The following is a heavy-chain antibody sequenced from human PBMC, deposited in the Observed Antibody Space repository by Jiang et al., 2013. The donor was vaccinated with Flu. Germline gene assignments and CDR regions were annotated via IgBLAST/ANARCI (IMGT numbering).Heavy chain of an antibody. D-gene: IGHD3-22*01. CDR1: GYKFNTYW. J-gene: IGHJ4*02. V-gene: IGHV5-51*01. Sequence: GAEVKKPGESLNISCQGSGYKFNTYWIGWVRQMPGKGLEWMGIIYPGDSDARYSPSFQGQVTISADKSISTAYLQWSSLKASDTAMYYCARHHSYYDSSGYSENDYWGQGTLVTVSS. CDR2: IYPGDSDA. CDR3: ARHHSYYDSSGYSENDY.